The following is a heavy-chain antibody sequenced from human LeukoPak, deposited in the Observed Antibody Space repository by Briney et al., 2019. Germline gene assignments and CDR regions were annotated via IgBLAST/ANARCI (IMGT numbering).Heavy chain of an antibody. Sequence: AASVTVSCTASGGTVSSYAISWVRQAPRQGLEWMGGIIPIFGTAKYAQKFQGRVTITADESTSTAYMELSSLRSEDTAVYYCARELGYGSGIYDYYYYGMDVWGKGTTVTVSS. J-gene: IGHJ6*04. CDR1: GGTVSSYA. D-gene: IGHD3-10*01. CDR2: IIPIFGTA. CDR3: ARELGYGSGIYDYYYYGMDV. V-gene: IGHV1-69*13.